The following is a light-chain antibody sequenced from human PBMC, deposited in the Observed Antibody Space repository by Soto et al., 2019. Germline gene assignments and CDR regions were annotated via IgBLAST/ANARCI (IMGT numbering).Light chain of an antibody. CDR1: QSVSSY. Sequence: EIVLTQSPATLSLSPGERATLSCRASQSVSSYLAWYQQKPGQAPRLLIYDASKRATGIPARFSGSGSGTDFTLTISSLEAQDVAVYYCQERSNWTRTFGQGTKVEIK. CDR2: DAS. CDR3: QERSNWTRT. V-gene: IGKV3-11*01. J-gene: IGKJ1*01.